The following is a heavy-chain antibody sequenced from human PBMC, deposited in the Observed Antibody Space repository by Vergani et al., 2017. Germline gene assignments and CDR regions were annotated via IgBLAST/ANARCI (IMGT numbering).Heavy chain of an antibody. CDR3: ARLYGGDCSGRIYFDC. CDR1: VYIFNNYW. CDR2: IHPADSDT. Sequence: EVLLVQSGAEVKKPGESLNISCQFSVYIFNNYWIGWLRQMPGKGLEWMGIIHPADSDTRYSPSFQGQVTISVDKSISTAYLQRSSLRASDSARYYCARLYGGDCSGRIYFDCWGQGTLVAVSS. J-gene: IGHJ4*02. V-gene: IGHV5-51*01. D-gene: IGHD2-15*01.